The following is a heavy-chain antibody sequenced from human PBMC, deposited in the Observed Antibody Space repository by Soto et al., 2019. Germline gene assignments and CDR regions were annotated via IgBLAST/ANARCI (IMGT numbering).Heavy chain of an antibody. CDR1: GFTFSAYA. V-gene: IGHV3-48*02. CDR3: ARDWDIVILSVPIPNYNYGMDV. CDR2: ISSRSDTL. Sequence: GGSLIHSCEGSGFTFSAYAMNWVRQAPGKGLEWVSYISSRSDTLYYADSVKGRFTISRDNAKNSVCLQVNNLRDEDTAVYYCARDWDIVILSVPIPNYNYGMDVWGQGTTVTVSS. J-gene: IGHJ6*02. D-gene: IGHD2-15*01.